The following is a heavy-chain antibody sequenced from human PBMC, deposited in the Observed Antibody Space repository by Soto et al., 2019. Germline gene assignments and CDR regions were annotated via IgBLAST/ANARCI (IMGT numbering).Heavy chain of an antibody. CDR2: ISSSSSTI. V-gene: IGHV3-48*02. Sequence: GGSKRLSCAASGLNFSSYSRNWVRQTPGKGLEWVSYISSSSSTIYYADSVKGRFTISRDNAKNSLYLQMNSLRDEDTAVYYCARDILVLWFGVDVWGQGTTVTVSS. CDR3: ARDILVLWFGVDV. J-gene: IGHJ6*02. D-gene: IGHD3-10*01. CDR1: GLNFSSYS.